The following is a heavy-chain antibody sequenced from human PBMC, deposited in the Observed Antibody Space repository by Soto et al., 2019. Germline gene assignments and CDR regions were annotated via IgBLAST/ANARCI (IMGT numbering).Heavy chain of an antibody. CDR1: GGSISSGGYS. CDR3: ARAHSGDYGYGMDV. D-gene: IGHD4-17*01. J-gene: IGHJ6*02. V-gene: IGHV4-30-2*01. CDR2: TYHSGTT. Sequence: QLQLQESGSGLVKPSQTLSLTCAVSGGSISSGGYSWTWIRQPPGKGLEWIGYTYHSGTTYYSPSLKRRITISVDTSKHQFSLKLTSVTAADTAVYYCARAHSGDYGYGMDVWGQGTPVTVSS.